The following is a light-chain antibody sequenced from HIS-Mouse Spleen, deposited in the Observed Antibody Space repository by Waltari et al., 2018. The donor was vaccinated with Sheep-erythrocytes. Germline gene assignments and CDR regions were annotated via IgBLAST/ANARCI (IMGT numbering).Light chain of an antibody. V-gene: IGLV2-11*01. CDR1: SSDVGGYNY. J-gene: IGLJ1*01. CDR2: DVS. CDR3: CSYAGSYNHV. Sequence: QSALTQPRSVSGSPGQSVTISCTGTSSDVGGYNYVPLYPQHPGKAPKLMIYDVSQRPSGVPARFSGSKSGNTASLTISGLQAEDEADYYCCSYAGSYNHVFATGTKVTVL.